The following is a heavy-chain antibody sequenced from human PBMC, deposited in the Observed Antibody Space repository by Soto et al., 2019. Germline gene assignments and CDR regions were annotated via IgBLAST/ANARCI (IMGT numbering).Heavy chain of an antibody. CDR3: AKAIYYYGQRSWYGMDV. CDR2: SSINRGSM. CDR1: GFSFYDYA. D-gene: IGHD3-10*01. V-gene: IGHV3-9*01. J-gene: IGHJ6*02. Sequence: PGGSLRRSCAAWGFSFYDYARRWVHQAAGNGLDWVSGSSINRGSMGYADSVKGRYTTSRHNAKNSLYLPVSGGRCEDTGFYYGAKAIYYYGQRSWYGMDVWGQGTTVTVSS.